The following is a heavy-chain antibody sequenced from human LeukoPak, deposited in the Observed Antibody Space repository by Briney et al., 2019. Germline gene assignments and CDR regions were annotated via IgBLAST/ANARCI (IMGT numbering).Heavy chain of an antibody. J-gene: IGHJ4*02. CDR2: ISSSGSTI. Sequence: PGGSLRLSCAASGFTFSDYYMSWIRQAPGKGLEWVSYISSSGSTIYYADSVKGRFTISRDNAKNSPYLQMNSLRAEDTAVYYCARGLYYYDSSGYYAPIDYWGQGTLVTVSS. CDR1: GFTFSDYY. CDR3: ARGLYYYDSSGYYAPIDY. D-gene: IGHD3-22*01. V-gene: IGHV3-11*01.